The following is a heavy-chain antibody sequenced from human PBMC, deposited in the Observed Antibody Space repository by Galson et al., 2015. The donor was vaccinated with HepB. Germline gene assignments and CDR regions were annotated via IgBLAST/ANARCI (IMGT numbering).Heavy chain of an antibody. CDR1: GFTFSDYY. D-gene: IGHD2-2*01. CDR2: ISSSGSTI. V-gene: IGHV3-11*04. Sequence: SLRLSCAASGFTFSDYYMSWIRQAPGKGLEWVSYISSSGSTIYYADSVKGRFTISRDNAKNSLYLQMNSLRAEDTAVYYCARVVVPAAMPWFDPWGQGTLVTVSS. J-gene: IGHJ5*02. CDR3: ARVVVPAAMPWFDP.